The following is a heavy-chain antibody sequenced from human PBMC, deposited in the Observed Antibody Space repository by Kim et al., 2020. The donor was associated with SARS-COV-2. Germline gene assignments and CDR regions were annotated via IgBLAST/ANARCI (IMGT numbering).Heavy chain of an antibody. D-gene: IGHD2-2*01. CDR2: INPSGGST. V-gene: IGHV1-46*01. CDR3: ARDGMVVPAAINGMDV. CDR1: GYTFTSYY. J-gene: IGHJ6*02. Sequence: ASVKVSCKASGYTFTSYYMHWVRQAPGQGLEWMGIINPSGGSTSYAQKFQGRVTMTRDTSTSTVYMELSSLRSEDTAVYYCARDGMVVPAAINGMDVWGQGTTVTVSS.